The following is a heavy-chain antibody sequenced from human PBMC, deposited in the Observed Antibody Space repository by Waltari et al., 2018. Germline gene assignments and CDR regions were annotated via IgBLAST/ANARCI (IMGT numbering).Heavy chain of an antibody. J-gene: IGHJ4*02. CDR2: IKTDGSET. V-gene: IGHV3-7*01. D-gene: IGHD6-13*01. CDR3: AIGGVETSWYWRY. Sequence: EVQVVESGGGLVPPGGSLRLAGAASGFPFSSFWITWFRQAPGKGLEWVANIKTDGSETYYVDSVKGRFTISRDNTKNSLYLQMSSLRAEDTAVYYCAIGGVETSWYWRYWGQGTLVTVSS. CDR1: GFPFSSFW.